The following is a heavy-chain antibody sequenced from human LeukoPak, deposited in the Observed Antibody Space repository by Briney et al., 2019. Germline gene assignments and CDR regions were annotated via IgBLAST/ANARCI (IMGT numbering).Heavy chain of an antibody. CDR2: IKHDGSEK. D-gene: IGHD4-17*01. CDR1: GFTFSSFW. CDR3: ARGMTTGD. V-gene: IGHV3-7*05. Sequence: QPGGSLRLSCAASGFTFSSFWMNWVRQAPGQGLEWVANIKHDGSEKYYVDSVKGRFTISRDNAKSSLFLQMNSLRVEDTAVYYCARGMTTGDWGQGTLVTVSS. J-gene: IGHJ4*02.